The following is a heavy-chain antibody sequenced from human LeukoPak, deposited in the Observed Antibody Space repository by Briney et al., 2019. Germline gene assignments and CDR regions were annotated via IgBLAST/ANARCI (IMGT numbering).Heavy chain of an antibody. CDR1: GFTFSSYA. D-gene: IGHD3-3*01. V-gene: IGHV3-66*02. CDR2: IYSGGST. CDR3: ARPFLEWLLSDAFDI. J-gene: IGHJ3*02. Sequence: GGSLRLSCAASGFTFSSYAMSWVRQAPGKGLEWVSVIYSGGSTYYADSVKGRFTISRDNSKNTLHLQMNSLRAEDTAVYYCARPFLEWLLSDAFDIWGQGTMVTVSS.